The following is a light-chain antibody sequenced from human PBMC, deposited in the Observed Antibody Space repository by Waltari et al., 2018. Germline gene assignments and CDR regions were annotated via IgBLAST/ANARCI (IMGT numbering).Light chain of an antibody. J-gene: IGKJ1*01. V-gene: IGKV3-20*01. CDR1: QSVSRSY. Sequence: EIVLPQSQGPLSLLPGESATLSCRPSQSVSRSYLAWYQQKPGQAPRLLIYGASSRATGIPDRFSGSGSGTDFTLTISRLEPEDFAVYYCQQYGSSPQTFGQGTKVEIK. CDR3: QQYGSSPQT. CDR2: GAS.